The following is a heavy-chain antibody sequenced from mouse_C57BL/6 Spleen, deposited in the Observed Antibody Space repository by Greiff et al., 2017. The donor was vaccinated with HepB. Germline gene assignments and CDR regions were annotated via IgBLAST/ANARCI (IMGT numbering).Heavy chain of an antibody. V-gene: IGHV1-26*01. CDR1: GYTFTDYY. CDR3: ARSYSNSLYAMDY. CDR2: INPNNGGT. J-gene: IGHJ4*01. D-gene: IGHD2-5*01. Sequence: VQLQQSGPELVKPGASVKISCKASGYTFTDYYMNWVKQSHGKSLEWIGDINPNNGGTSYNQKFKGKATLTVDKSSSTAYMELRSLTSEDSAVYYCARSYSNSLYAMDYWGQGTSVTVSS.